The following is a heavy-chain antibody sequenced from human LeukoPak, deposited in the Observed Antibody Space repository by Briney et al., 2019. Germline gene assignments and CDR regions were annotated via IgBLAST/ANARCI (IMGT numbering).Heavy chain of an antibody. Sequence: PSETLSLTCTVSGGSISSYYWSWIRQPPGKGLEWIGYIYYSGSTNYNPSLKSRVTISVDTSKNQFSLKLSSVTAAGTAVYYCARDKTVSDAFDIWGQGTMVTVSS. V-gene: IGHV4-59*01. D-gene: IGHD4-11*01. CDR2: IYYSGST. J-gene: IGHJ3*02. CDR3: ARDKTVSDAFDI. CDR1: GGSISSYY.